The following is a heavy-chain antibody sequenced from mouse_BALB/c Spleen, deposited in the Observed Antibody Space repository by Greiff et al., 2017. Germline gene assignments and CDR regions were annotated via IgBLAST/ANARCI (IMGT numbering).Heavy chain of an antibody. Sequence: EVKLVESGGGLVQPGGSLKLSCAASGFTFSSYGMSWVRQTPDKRLELVATINSNGGSTYYPDSVKGRFTISRDNAKNTLYLQMSSLKSEDTAMYYCARDDYDYFDYWGQGTTLTVSS. CDR1: GFTFSSYG. V-gene: IGHV5-6-3*01. D-gene: IGHD2-4*01. J-gene: IGHJ2*01. CDR3: ARDDYDYFDY. CDR2: INSNGGST.